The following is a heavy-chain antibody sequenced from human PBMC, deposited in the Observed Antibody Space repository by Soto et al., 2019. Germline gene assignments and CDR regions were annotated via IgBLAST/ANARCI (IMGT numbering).Heavy chain of an antibody. V-gene: IGHV4-39*01. CDR1: GDSISSSSYY. Sequence: SETLSLTCTVSGDSISSSSYYWGWIRQPPGKGLEWIGSIFYSGSTYYNPSLKSRVTISVDTSKNQFSLKLSSVTAADTAVYYCSGQHQLLLFDYWGQGTLVTVSS. D-gene: IGHD2-2*01. J-gene: IGHJ4*02. CDR3: SGQHQLLLFDY. CDR2: IFYSGST.